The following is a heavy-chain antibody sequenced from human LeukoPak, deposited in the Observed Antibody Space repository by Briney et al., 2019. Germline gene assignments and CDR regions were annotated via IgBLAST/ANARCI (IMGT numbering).Heavy chain of an antibody. V-gene: IGHV4-34*01. CDR2: INHSGST. Sequence: KSSETLSLTCTVSGGSISSYYWSWIRQPAGKGLEWIGEINHSGSTNYNPSLKSRVTISVDTSKNQFSLKLSSVTAADTAVYYCARGGYCSGGSCQHFDYWGQGTLVTVSS. CDR1: GGSISSYY. J-gene: IGHJ4*02. D-gene: IGHD2-15*01. CDR3: ARGGYCSGGSCQHFDY.